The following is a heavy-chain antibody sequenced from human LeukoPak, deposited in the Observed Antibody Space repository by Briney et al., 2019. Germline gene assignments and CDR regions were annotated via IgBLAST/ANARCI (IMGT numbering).Heavy chain of an antibody. CDR1: GGSISSNNHY. CDR2: IDYDGGSG. V-gene: IGHV3-53*01. Sequence: TSETLSLTCTVSGGSISSNNHYWGWIRQAPGKGLEWVSSIDYDGGSGHYADSVKGRFTISRDNSNNTLFLHLNSLRGEDTAVYYCTRNSGWYGLSWGQGTLVTV. J-gene: IGHJ1*01. CDR3: TRNSGWYGLS. D-gene: IGHD6-19*01.